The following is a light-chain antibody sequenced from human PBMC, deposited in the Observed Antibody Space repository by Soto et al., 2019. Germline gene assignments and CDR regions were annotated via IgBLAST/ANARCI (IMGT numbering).Light chain of an antibody. CDR1: QDVSSK. Sequence: ELVVTQSPATLSVSPGERVTLSRRTSQDVSSKLAWYQQKAGQAPSLLIYDASTRAAGIPDRFSGSGSGTDFTLTITRLEPEDSAVYFCQQYTGPPTTFGQGTKVDNK. V-gene: IGKV3D-11*03. CDR2: DAS. J-gene: IGKJ1*01. CDR3: QQYTGPPTT.